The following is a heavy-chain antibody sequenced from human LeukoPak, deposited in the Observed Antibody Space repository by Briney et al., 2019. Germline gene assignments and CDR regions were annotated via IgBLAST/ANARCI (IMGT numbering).Heavy chain of an antibody. D-gene: IGHD2-2*01. CDR3: ARADCSSSSCYELDY. V-gene: IGHV3-11*04. Sequence: GGSLRLSCAGSGFTFSDYYMSWIRQAPGKGLEWVSYISSSGRTIYYADSVKGRFTISRDNAKNSLYLQMNRLRAEDTAVYYCARADCSSSSCYELDYWGQGTLVTVSS. CDR1: GFTFSDYY. J-gene: IGHJ4*02. CDR2: ISSSGRTI.